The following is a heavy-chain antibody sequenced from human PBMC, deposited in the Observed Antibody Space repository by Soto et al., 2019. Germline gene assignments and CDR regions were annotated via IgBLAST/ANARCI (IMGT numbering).Heavy chain of an antibody. CDR1: GYSFTSYW. CDR3: ARHYSGVYDILTGYSEKPLQRMDV. V-gene: IGHV5-51*01. J-gene: IGHJ6*02. Sequence: GESLKISCKGSGYSFTSYWIGWVRQMPGKGLEWMGIIYPGDSDTRYSPSFQGQVTISADKSISTAYLQWSSLKASDTAMYYCARHYSGVYDILTGYSEKPLQRMDVWGQGTTVTVSS. D-gene: IGHD3-9*01. CDR2: IYPGDSDT.